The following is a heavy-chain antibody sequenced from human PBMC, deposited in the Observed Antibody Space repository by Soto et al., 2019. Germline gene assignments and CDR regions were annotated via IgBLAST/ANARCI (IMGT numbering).Heavy chain of an antibody. Sequence: GRALRIARAATGVTVSSYRMNWVRPAPGKGLEWVSYISSSSSTIYYADSVKGRFTISRDNAKNSLYLQMNSLRAEDTAVYYCARDYSSYGPFDFWGQGTLVTGSS. CDR3: ARDYSSYGPFDF. D-gene: IGHD5-18*01. J-gene: IGHJ4*02. CDR1: GVTVSSYR. CDR2: ISSSSSTI. V-gene: IGHV3-48*01.